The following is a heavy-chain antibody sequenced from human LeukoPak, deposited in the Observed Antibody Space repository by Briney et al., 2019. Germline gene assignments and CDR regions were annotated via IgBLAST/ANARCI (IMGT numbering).Heavy chain of an antibody. CDR3: AKGPRQQLVTRFDN. CDR1: TFTFSSYE. Sequence: PGGSLRLSCVASTFTFSSYEMNWVRQAPGKGLEWVSDISASGGSTYYADSVKGRFTVSRDNSKNTLYLQMSSLRADDTAVYYCAKGPRQQLVTRFDNWGQGALVTVSS. CDR2: ISASGGST. J-gene: IGHJ4*02. D-gene: IGHD6-13*01. V-gene: IGHV3-23*01.